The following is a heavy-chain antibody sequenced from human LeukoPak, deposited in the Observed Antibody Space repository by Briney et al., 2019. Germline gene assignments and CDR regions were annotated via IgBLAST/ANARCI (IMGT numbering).Heavy chain of an antibody. V-gene: IGHV3-30*03. CDR3: ARGVVGATTGWYFDL. CDR2: ISYDGSNK. D-gene: IGHD1-26*01. CDR1: GFTFSSYG. J-gene: IGHJ2*01. Sequence: GGSLRLSCAASGFTFSSYGMHWVRQAPGKGLEWVAVISYDGSNKYYADSVKGRFTISRDNFKNTLYLHMNRLRAEDTTVYYCARGVVGATTGWYFDLWGRGTLVTVSS.